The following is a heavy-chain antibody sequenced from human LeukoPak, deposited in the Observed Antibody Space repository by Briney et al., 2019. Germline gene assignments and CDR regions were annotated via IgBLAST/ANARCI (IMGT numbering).Heavy chain of an antibody. V-gene: IGHV3-30-3*01. Sequence: QPGRSLRLSCAASGFTFSSYAMHWVRQAPGKGLEWVAVISYDGSNKYYADSVKGRFTISRDNSKNTLYLQMNSLRAEDTAVYYCARAAFYLRIVVVPAAPYYFDYWGQGTLVTVSS. CDR3: ARAAFYLRIVVVPAAPYYFDY. CDR1: GFTFSSYA. CDR2: ISYDGSNK. J-gene: IGHJ4*02. D-gene: IGHD2-2*01.